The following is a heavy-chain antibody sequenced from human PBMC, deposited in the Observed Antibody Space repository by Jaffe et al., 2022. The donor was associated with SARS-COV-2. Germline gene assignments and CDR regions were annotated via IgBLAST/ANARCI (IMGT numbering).Heavy chain of an antibody. J-gene: IGHJ5*02. CDR1: GYTFTYRY. CDR2: ITPFNGNT. V-gene: IGHV1-45*02. Sequence: QMQLVQSGAEVKKTGSSVKVSCKASGYTFTYRYLHWVRQAPGQALEWMGWITPFNGNTNYAQKFQDRVTITRDRSMSTAYMELSSLRSEDTAMYYCATSDDRRRDWFDPWGQGTLVTVSS. CDR3: ATSDDRRRDWFDP. D-gene: IGHD3-3*01.